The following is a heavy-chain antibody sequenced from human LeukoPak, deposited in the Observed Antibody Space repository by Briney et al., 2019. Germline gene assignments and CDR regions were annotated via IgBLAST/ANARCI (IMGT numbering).Heavy chain of an antibody. V-gene: IGHV3-23*01. CDR1: GFTFTNYA. Sequence: GGSLRLSCAASGFTFTNYAMTWVRQAPGKGLEWVSAIARSGGYTYYADSVRGRFTISRDNSKNTLYMQMSSLRAEDTAVYYCAKLPAPGGDYVFMDPWGQGTLVPVSP. CDR2: IARSGGYT. J-gene: IGHJ5*02. D-gene: IGHD3-16*01. CDR3: AKLPAPGGDYVFMDP.